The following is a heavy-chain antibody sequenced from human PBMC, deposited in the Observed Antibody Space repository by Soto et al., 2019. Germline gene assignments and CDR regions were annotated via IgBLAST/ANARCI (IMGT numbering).Heavy chain of an antibody. Sequence: PSETLPLTCTVSGGSISSYYWSWIRQPQGKGLEWIGYIYYSGSTNYNPSLKSRVTISVDTSKNQFSLKLSSVTAADTAVYYCARVRGYGDYGGYFDYWGQGTLVTVSS. V-gene: IGHV4-59*01. CDR2: IYYSGST. D-gene: IGHD4-17*01. CDR3: ARVRGYGDYGGYFDY. CDR1: GGSISSYY. J-gene: IGHJ4*02.